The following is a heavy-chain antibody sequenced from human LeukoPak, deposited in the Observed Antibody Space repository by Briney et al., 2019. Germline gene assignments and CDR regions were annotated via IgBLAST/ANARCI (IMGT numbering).Heavy chain of an antibody. CDR2: ISGSGGST. CDR3: AKLHSGWYLEGYFGY. D-gene: IGHD6-19*01. J-gene: IGHJ4*02. CDR1: GFTFSSYA. Sequence: PGASLRLSCAASGFTFSSYAMSWVRQAPGKGLEWVSAISGSGGSTYYADSVKGRFTISRDNSKNTLYLQMNSLRAEDTAVYYCAKLHSGWYLEGYFGYWGQGTLVTVSS. V-gene: IGHV3-23*01.